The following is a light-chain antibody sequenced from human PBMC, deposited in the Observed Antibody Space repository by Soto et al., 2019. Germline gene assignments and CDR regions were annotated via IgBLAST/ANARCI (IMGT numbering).Light chain of an antibody. CDR1: QAISSY. Sequence: IQLTQSPSSLSASVGDRVTITSRASQAISSYLAWYQQKPGKAPHLLIYAASTLYRGVPSRFSGSGSGTEFTLTISSLQPDDFATYYCQHFNSYPWTFGQGTKVDIK. CDR3: QHFNSYPWT. V-gene: IGKV1-9*01. J-gene: IGKJ1*01. CDR2: AAS.